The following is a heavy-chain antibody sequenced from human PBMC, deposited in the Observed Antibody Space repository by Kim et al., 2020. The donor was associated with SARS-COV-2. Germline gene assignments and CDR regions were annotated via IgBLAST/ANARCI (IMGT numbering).Heavy chain of an antibody. CDR2: ISGDGGAT. CDR3: ATYIYIVYDCGYNWFAP. J-gene: IGHJ5*02. V-gene: IGHV3-43*02. CDR1: GFTFDDYA. D-gene: IGHD5-12*01. Sequence: GGSLRLSCAASGFTFDDYAMHWVRQAPGKGLEWVSLISGDGGATPSVDSVSFRFTISRDNSKNSLYLQMNSLRTEDTALSFCATYIYIVYDCGYNWFAP.